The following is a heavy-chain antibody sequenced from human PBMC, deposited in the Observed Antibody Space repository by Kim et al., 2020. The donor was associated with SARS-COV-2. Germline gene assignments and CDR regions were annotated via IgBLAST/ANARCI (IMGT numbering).Heavy chain of an antibody. V-gene: IGHV3-23*01. CDR2: ISGSGGST. J-gene: IGHJ4*02. CDR3: AKVPPDSSGYSYYFDY. D-gene: IGHD3-22*01. Sequence: GGSLRLSCAASGFTFSSYAMSWVRQAPGKGLEWVSAISGSGGSTYYADSVKGRFTISRDNSKNTLYLQMNSLRAEDTAVYYCAKVPPDSSGYSYYFDYWGQGTLVTVSS. CDR1: GFTFSSYA.